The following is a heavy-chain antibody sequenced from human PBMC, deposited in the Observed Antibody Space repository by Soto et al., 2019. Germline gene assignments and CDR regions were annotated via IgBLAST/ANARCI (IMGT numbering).Heavy chain of an antibody. D-gene: IGHD3-10*01. CDR3: ASSAVDYYGSGSYYTLHYYYYGMDV. CDR2: ISSSSSTI. CDR1: GFTFSSYS. Sequence: EVQLVESGGGLVQPGGSLRLSCAASGFTFSSYSMNWVRQAPGKGLEWVSYISSSSSTIYYADSVKGRFTISRDNAKNSLYLNMNSLRDEDTAVYYCASSAVDYYGSGSYYTLHYYYYGMDVWGQGTTVTVSS. V-gene: IGHV3-48*02. J-gene: IGHJ6*02.